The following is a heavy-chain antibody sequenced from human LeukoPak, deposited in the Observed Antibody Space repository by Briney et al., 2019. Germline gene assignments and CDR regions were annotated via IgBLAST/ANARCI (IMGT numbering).Heavy chain of an antibody. CDR3: TRDMYSGSYQPFDY. CDR1: GYTFTGYY. V-gene: IGHV1-2*02. Sequence: GASVKVSCXASGYTFTGYYMHWVRQAPGQGLEWMGWINPNSGGTNYAQKFQGRVTMTRDTSISTAYMELSRLRADDTAVYYCTRDMYSGSYQPFDYWGQGTLVTVSS. CDR2: INPNSGGT. J-gene: IGHJ4*02. D-gene: IGHD1-26*01.